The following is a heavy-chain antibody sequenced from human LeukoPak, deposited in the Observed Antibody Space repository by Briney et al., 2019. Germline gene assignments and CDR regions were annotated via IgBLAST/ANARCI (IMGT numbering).Heavy chain of an antibody. CDR2: INPNSGGT. CDR3: ATGIAAAGTDAFDI. J-gene: IGHJ3*02. Sequence: ASVKVSCKASGYTFTGYYMRWVRQAPGQGLEWMGWINPNSGGTNYAQKFQGWVTMTRDTSISTAYMELSRLRSDDTAVYYCATGIAAAGTDAFDIWGQGTMVTVSS. CDR1: GYTFTGYY. D-gene: IGHD6-13*01. V-gene: IGHV1-2*04.